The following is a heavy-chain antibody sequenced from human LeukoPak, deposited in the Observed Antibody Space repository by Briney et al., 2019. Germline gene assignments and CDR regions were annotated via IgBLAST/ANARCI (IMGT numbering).Heavy chain of an antibody. CDR1: GGSFSSYY. D-gene: IGHD3-3*01. Sequence: SETLSLTCAVYGGSFSSYYWSWIRQPPGKGLEWIGYIYYSGSTSYNPTLKSRVTMSVDTSKNQFSLKLSSVTAADTAVYYCAGLPGEWLLSNYHYYHMDVWGKGTTVTVSS. CDR2: IYYSGST. J-gene: IGHJ6*03. CDR3: AGLPGEWLLSNYHYYHMDV. V-gene: IGHV4-59*01.